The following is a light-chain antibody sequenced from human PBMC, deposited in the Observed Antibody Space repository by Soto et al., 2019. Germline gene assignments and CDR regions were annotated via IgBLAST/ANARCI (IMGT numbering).Light chain of an antibody. J-gene: IGKJ4*01. CDR1: QSISSN. CDR2: GAS. V-gene: IGKV3D-15*01. Sequence: ETVMTQSPATLSMSPGERATLSCRASQSISSNLAWYQQKRGQAPRLLIYGASTRATGIPARFSGSGSGTEFTLTISSLQSEDFAVYYCQQYNNWPPITFGGGTKVEIK. CDR3: QQYNNWPPIT.